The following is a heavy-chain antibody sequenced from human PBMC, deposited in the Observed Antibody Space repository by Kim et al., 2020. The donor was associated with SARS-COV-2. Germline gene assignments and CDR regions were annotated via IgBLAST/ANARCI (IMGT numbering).Heavy chain of an antibody. CDR1: GGSISSYY. J-gene: IGHJ5*02. CDR3: ARGVVVVTHNWFDP. V-gene: IGHV4-59*01. D-gene: IGHD3-22*01. Sequence: SETLSLTCTVSGGSISSYYWSWIRQPPGKGLEWIGYIYYSGSTNYNPSLKSRVTISVDTSKNQFSLKLSSVTAADTAVYYCARGVVVVTHNWFDPWGQGT. CDR2: IYYSGST.